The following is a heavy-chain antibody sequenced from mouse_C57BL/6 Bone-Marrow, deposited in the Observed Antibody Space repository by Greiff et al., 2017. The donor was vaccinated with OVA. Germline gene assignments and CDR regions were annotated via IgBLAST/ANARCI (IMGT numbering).Heavy chain of an antibody. D-gene: IGHD2-5*01. J-gene: IGHJ3*01. CDR2: INPNYGTT. CDR1: GYSFTDYN. CDR3: ARKGAYSNYAWFAY. Sequence: EVQLQQSGPELVKPGASVKISCKASGYSFTDYNMNWVKQSNGKSLEWIGVINPNYGTTSYNQKFKGKATLTVDQSSSTAYMRLNSLTSEDSAVYYCARKGAYSNYAWFAYWGQGTLVTVSA. V-gene: IGHV1-39*01.